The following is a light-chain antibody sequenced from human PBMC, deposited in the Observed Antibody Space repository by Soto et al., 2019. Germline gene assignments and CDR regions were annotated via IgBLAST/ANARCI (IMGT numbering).Light chain of an antibody. Sequence: VLTQSPGTLSLSPGERATLSCRASQSVKSTSLVWYQQKPAQAPRLLIYGASSRATGIPDRFSGGGSGTDFTLTISRLEPEDFAVYYCHHYNSSPPITFGQGTRLEIK. CDR3: HHYNSSPPIT. J-gene: IGKJ5*01. CDR2: GAS. CDR1: QSVKSTS. V-gene: IGKV3-20*01.